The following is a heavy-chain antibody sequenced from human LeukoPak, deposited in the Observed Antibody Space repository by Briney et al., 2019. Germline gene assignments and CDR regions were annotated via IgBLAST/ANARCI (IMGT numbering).Heavy chain of an antibody. CDR3: AWSHSPDIVVVPAAIDY. CDR1: GGSISSSSYY. Sequence: LETLSLTCTVSGGSISSSSYYWGWIRQPPGKGLEWIGSIYYSGSTYYNPSLKSRVTISVDTSKNQFSLKLSSVTAADTAVYYCAWSHSPDIVVVPAAIDYWGQGTLVTVSS. CDR2: IYYSGST. V-gene: IGHV4-39*01. D-gene: IGHD2-2*02. J-gene: IGHJ4*02.